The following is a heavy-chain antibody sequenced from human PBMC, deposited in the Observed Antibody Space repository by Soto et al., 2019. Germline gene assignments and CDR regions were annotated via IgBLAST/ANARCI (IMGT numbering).Heavy chain of an antibody. J-gene: IGHJ5*02. V-gene: IGHV3-30*03. Sequence: GGSLRLSCEASGFTFSSYGMHWVRQAPGKGLEWVAVISFDGINKYYADSLKGRFTISRDNSKNTLYLQMNSLRAEDTAVYYCAIEVIASRSPPLSLGQGTLVTVSS. CDR3: AIEVIASRSPPLS. D-gene: IGHD6-6*01. CDR1: GFTFSSYG. CDR2: ISFDGINK.